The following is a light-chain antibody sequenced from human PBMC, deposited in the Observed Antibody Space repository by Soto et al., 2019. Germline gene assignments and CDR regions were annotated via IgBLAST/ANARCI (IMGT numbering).Light chain of an antibody. V-gene: IGKV3-20*01. J-gene: IGKJ4*01. Sequence: EIGMTPYPATLSLSLGERATLSCRASQSVSSSYLAWYQQKPGQAPRLLIYRTSTRATGIPDRFSGGGSGTDFTLTISRLAPEDFALYYSQQYGISPPTFGGGAKVDI. CDR1: QSVSSSY. CDR2: RTS. CDR3: QQYGISPPT.